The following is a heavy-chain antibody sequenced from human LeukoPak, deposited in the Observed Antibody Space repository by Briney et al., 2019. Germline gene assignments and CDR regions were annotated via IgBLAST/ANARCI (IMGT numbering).Heavy chain of an antibody. J-gene: IGHJ4*02. CDR2: IIPILGIA. CDR1: GGTFSSYA. Sequence: SVTVSCTASGGTFSSYAISWVRQAPGQGLEWMGRIIPILGIANYAQKFQGRVTITADKSTSTAYMELSSLRSEDTAVYYCAREIDYFDYWGQGILVTVSS. V-gene: IGHV1-69*04. CDR3: AREIDYFDY.